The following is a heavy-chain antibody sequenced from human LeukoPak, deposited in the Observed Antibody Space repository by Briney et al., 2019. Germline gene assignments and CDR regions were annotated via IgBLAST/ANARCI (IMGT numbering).Heavy chain of an antibody. CDR3: ARDGGLGYYDSSGYWFH. CDR1: GFTFSSYS. CDR2: ISSSSSYI. Sequence: PGGSLRLSCAASGFTFSSYSMNWVRQAPGKGLEWVSSISSSSSYIYYADSVKGRFTISRDNAKNSLYLQMNSLRAKDTAVYYCARDGGLGYYDSSGYWFHWGQGTLVTVSS. D-gene: IGHD3-22*01. J-gene: IGHJ4*02. V-gene: IGHV3-21*01.